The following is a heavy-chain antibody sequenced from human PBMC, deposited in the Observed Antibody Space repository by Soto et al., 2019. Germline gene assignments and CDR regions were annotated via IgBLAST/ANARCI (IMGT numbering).Heavy chain of an antibody. D-gene: IGHD3-22*01. V-gene: IGHV4-4*02. CDR1: GDSIIGTHW. CDR2: THHCRGT. Sequence: SETLSLTCAVSGDSIIGTHWWSWVRRPPGKGLEFIGETHHCRGTNYNPSLRSRVTMSLVKSKNQLSLLLYSVTAADSGVYYCARQLIYNGNSGFDHWGQGTLVTVS. CDR3: ARQLIYNGNSGFDH. J-gene: IGHJ4*02.